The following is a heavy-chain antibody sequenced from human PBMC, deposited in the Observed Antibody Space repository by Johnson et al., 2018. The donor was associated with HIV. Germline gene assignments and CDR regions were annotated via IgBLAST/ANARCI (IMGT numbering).Heavy chain of an antibody. J-gene: IGHJ3*02. Sequence: VQLVESGGGVVQPGGSLRLSCAASGFPFHTYWMSWVRQGPGKGLEWVSVIYSGGSTYYADSVKGRFTISRDNSKNTLYLQMNSLRAEDTAVYYCARDIPQADAFDIWGQGTMVTVSS. CDR1: GFPFHTYW. CDR3: ARDIPQADAFDI. D-gene: IGHD2-2*02. V-gene: IGHV3-66*01. CDR2: IYSGGST.